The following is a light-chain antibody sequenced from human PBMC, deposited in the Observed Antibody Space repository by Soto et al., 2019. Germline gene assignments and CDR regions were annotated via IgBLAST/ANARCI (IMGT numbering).Light chain of an antibody. CDR1: SSDVGRSNY. J-gene: IGLJ2*01. V-gene: IGLV2-14*03. CDR3: RSYTTSSILGV. CDR2: DVS. Sequence: QSALTQPASVSGSLGQSITVSCTGTSSDVGRSNYVYWYQKHPGRAPKLIIYDVSNRPSGVSTRFSGSKAGNTASLTISGLQAEDEADDYCRSYTTSSILGVFGGGTKVTVL.